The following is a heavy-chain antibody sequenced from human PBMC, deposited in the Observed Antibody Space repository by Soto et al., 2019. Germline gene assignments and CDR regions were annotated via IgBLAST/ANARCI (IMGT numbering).Heavy chain of an antibody. Sequence: QVQLVEAGGGVVQPGRSLRLSCAASGFTFSSYDMHWVRQAAGKGLEWVAVIWFDGSNKFYADSVKGRFTISRDNSKNTVSLQMNSLRDEDSAAYYCATTGPYWGQGTLVTVSS. CDR3: ATTGPY. V-gene: IGHV3-33*01. CDR1: GFTFSSYD. J-gene: IGHJ4*02. CDR2: IWFDGSNK.